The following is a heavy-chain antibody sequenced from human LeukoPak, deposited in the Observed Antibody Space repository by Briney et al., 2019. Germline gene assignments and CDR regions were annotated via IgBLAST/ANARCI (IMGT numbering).Heavy chain of an antibody. CDR1: GGSIINYY. V-gene: IGHV4-59*08. CDR3: ARHYGSGSDYFDY. J-gene: IGHJ4*02. CDR2: IYYSGST. Sequence: SEALSLTCTVSGGSIINYYWSWIRQPPGKGLEWMGFIYYSGSTNYNPSLKSRVTISVDTSKNQFSLKLSSVTAADTAVYYCARHYGSGSDYFDYWGQGTLVTVSS. D-gene: IGHD3-10*01.